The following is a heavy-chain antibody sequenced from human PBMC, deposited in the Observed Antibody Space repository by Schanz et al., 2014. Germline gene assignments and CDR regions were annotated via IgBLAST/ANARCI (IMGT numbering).Heavy chain of an antibody. J-gene: IGHJ4*02. D-gene: IGHD6-19*01. V-gene: IGHV3-7*01. CDR2: IGDDGADK. CDR1: GFTFSDHY. CDR3: ASPPISVAGRLADY. Sequence: AQLVESGGGVVQPGRSLRLSCAASGFTFSDHYMDWVRQAPGKGLEWVANIGDDGADKYYLDSVRGRFTISRDNTKNFLHLEMNNLRAEDTAVYYCASPPISVAGRLADYWGQGILVAVSS.